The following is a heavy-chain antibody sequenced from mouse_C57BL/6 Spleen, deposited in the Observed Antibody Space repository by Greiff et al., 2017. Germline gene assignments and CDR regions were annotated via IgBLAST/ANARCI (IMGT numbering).Heavy chain of an antibody. V-gene: IGHV1-64*01. CDR1: GYTFTSYW. Sequence: VQLQQPGAELVKPGASVKLSCKASGYTFTSYWMHWVKQRPGQGLEWIGMIHPNSGSTNYNEKFKSKATLTVDKSSSTAYMQLSSLTSEDSAVYYCARSPYDYDEDWYFDVWGTGTTVTVSS. D-gene: IGHD2-4*01. J-gene: IGHJ1*03. CDR3: ARSPYDYDEDWYFDV. CDR2: IHPNSGST.